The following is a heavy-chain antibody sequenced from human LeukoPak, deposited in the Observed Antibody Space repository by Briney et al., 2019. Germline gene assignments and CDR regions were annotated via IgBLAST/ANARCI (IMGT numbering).Heavy chain of an antibody. Sequence: PSETLSLTCAVYGGSFSGNYWSWIRQPPGKGLEWIGEINHSGSTNYNPSLKSRVTISVDTSKNQFSLKLSSVTAADTAVYYCARGAVAAPLDYWGQGTLVTVSS. J-gene: IGHJ4*02. CDR2: INHSGST. CDR3: ARGAVAAPLDY. V-gene: IGHV4-34*01. CDR1: GGSFSGNY. D-gene: IGHD2-15*01.